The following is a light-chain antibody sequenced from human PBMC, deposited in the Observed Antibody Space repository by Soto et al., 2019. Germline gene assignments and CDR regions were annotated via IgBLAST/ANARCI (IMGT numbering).Light chain of an antibody. CDR3: SSFTTNRLYV. CDR2: GNN. V-gene: IGLV1-40*01. J-gene: IGLJ1*01. CDR1: SSNIGAGYG. Sequence: QAVLTQPPSVSGAPGQRVTISCTGSSSNIGAGYGVHWYQHLPGTAPKLLIYGNNNRPSGVPDRFSVSKSGTSASLAITGLRAEDEAGYYCSSFTTNRLYVFGPGTKLTVL.